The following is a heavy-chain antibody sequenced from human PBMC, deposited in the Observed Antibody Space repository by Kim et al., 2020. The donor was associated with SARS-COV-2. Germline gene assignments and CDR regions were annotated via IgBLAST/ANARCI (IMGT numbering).Heavy chain of an antibody. J-gene: IGHJ4*02. V-gene: IGHV3-64*04. CDR3: ARDDGSGTGYDY. Sequence: GGSLRLSCSASGFIFSSYGMHWVRQAQGKGLEYVSAISMNGVKTYYADSVKGRFTISRDNSKNTLYLQMNSLRAEDTAVYYCARDDGSGTGYDYWGQGTLVTVSS. D-gene: IGHD3-10*01. CDR1: GFIFSSYG. CDR2: ISMNGVKT.